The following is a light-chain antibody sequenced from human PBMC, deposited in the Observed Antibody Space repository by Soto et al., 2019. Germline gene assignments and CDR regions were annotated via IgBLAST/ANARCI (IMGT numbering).Light chain of an antibody. CDR3: QQSYSTWP. CDR2: AAS. J-gene: IGKJ1*01. CDR1: QSISSY. Sequence: DNQMSLSPSALSAYLRDRVTITCRASQSISSYLNWYQQKPGKAPKLLIYAASSLQSGVPSRFSGSGSGTDSTLTISSLQPEDFATYYCQQSYSTWPFGQGTKVDI. V-gene: IGKV1-39*01.